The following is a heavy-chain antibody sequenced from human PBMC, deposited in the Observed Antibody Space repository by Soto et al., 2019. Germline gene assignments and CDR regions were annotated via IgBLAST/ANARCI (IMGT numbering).Heavy chain of an antibody. CDR2: INHSGST. D-gene: IGHD3-10*01. CDR1: GGSFSGYY. V-gene: IGHV4-34*01. Sequence: PSETLSLTCAVCGGSFSGYYWSWIRQPPGKGLEWIGEINHSGSTNYNPSLKSRVTISVDTSKNQFSLKLSSVTAADTAVYYCARGRVVLLWFGDHNWFAPWGQGTLVTVSS. CDR3: ARGRVVLLWFGDHNWFAP. J-gene: IGHJ5*02.